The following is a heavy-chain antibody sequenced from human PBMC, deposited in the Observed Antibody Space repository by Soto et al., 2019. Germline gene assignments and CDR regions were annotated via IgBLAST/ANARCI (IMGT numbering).Heavy chain of an antibody. CDR1: GLTFSTYV. J-gene: IGHJ4*02. CDR2: IGSGSSAK. CDR3: AHFFGEYSYGQRYLGD. V-gene: IGHV3-48*03. D-gene: IGHD5-18*01. Sequence: QLVESGGGFVQPGGSLRLSCAASGLTFSTYVMSWVRQAPGKGLEWVADIGSGSSAKIDADSVQGRFSISRDKAKNSRFLQMNSLSAEDTAVYYCAHFFGEYSYGQRYLGDWGQGTLVSVSS.